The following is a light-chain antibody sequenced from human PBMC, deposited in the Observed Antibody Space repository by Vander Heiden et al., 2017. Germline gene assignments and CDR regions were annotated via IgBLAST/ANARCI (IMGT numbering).Light chain of an antibody. J-gene: IGKJ3*01. Sequence: IRMTQSPSSLAASVGDRVTLTCLSSQSIRTYLNWYQQTPGRAPRLLISSSSSLQSGVPSRFSGDGSGTEFTLSISDLQPDDSATYYCQQSYGTPPTFGPGTKVEI. CDR1: QSIRTY. CDR2: SSS. CDR3: QQSYGTPPT. V-gene: IGKV1-39*01.